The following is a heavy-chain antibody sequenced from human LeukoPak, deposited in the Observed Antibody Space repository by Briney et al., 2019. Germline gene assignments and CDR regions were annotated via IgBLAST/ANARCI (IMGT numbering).Heavy chain of an antibody. V-gene: IGHV3-21*01. J-gene: IGHJ4*02. CDR3: VRGDGRDY. Sequence: GGSLRLSCAASGFTFNTYTMNWVRQAPGKGLEWVSSISSSSGARHYADSVKGRFTISRDNAKNSLYLQMDSLRAEDTAMYHCVRGDGRDYWGQGTLVTVSS. CDR1: GFTFNTYT. CDR2: ISSSSGAR. D-gene: IGHD5-24*01.